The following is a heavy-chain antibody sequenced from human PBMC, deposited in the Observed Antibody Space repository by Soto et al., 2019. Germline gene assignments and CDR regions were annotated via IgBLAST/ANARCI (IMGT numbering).Heavy chain of an antibody. CDR2: IYYSGST. V-gene: IGHV4-59*01. J-gene: IGHJ3*02. D-gene: IGHD1-26*01. CDR3: ARDRWELPPGNDAFDI. CDR1: GGSISSYY. Sequence: QVQLQESGPGLVKPSETLSLTCTVSGGSISSYYWSWIRQPPGKGLEWIGYIYYSGSTNYNPSLKSRVPLSVDTSKNQFSLKLSSVTAADTAVYYCARDRWELPPGNDAFDIWGQGTMVTVSS.